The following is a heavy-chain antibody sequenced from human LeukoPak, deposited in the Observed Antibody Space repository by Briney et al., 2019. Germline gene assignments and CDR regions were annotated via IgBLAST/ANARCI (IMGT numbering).Heavy chain of an antibody. J-gene: IGHJ3*02. CDR3: ARVRGNFRWDGFDI. D-gene: IGHD3-16*02. Sequence: GASVTVSCKTSGYPFNNYFIHWVRRAPGHGPEWLGWINPNNGATNLLQRFRGRATMTRDTATTTAYVELSGLTSDDTAVYYCARVRGNFRWDGFDIWGQGTVVTVSS. CDR1: GYPFNNYF. V-gene: IGHV1-2*02. CDR2: INPNNGAT.